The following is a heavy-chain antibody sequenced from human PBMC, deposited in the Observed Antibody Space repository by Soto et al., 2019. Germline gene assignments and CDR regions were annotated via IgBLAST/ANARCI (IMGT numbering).Heavy chain of an antibody. CDR2: IYHSGST. Sequence: QLQLQESGSGLVKPSQTLSLTCAVSGGSISSGGYSWSWIRQPPGKGLEWIGYIYHSGSTYYNPSRKSRVTIAVGSSKNHFSLKLSTVTAAGTAVCYCAIVWGRLGGVVDYRGRGTLVAVSS. D-gene: IGHD3-16*01. V-gene: IGHV4-30-2*01. CDR1: GGSISSGGYS. CDR3: AIVWGRLGGVVDY. J-gene: IGHJ4*02.